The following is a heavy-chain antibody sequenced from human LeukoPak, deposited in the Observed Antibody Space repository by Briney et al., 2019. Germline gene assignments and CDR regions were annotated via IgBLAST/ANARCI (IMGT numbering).Heavy chain of an antibody. D-gene: IGHD5-18*01. CDR1: GFTFSTYA. CDR3: ATTLNTGFFQS. V-gene: IGHV3-23*01. CDR2: VSGSGGDT. J-gene: IGHJ5*02. Sequence: GGSLRLSCADSGFTFSTYAMHWVRQAPGKGLEWVSAVSGSGGDTYYADSVTGRFTISRDNSKNTLYVLLNSLRAEDTAVYYCATTLNTGFFQSWGRGTLVTVSS.